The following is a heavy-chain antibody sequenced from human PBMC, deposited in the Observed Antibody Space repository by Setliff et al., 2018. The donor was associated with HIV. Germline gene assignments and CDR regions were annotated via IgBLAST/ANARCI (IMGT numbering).Heavy chain of an antibody. CDR2: IEPSSGGT. D-gene: IGHD3-22*01. J-gene: IGHJ3*01. CDR1: GGTFSNYA. Sequence: GASVKVSCKTSGGTFSNYAISWVRQAPGHGLQLMGRIEPSSGGTNYIQKFQGRVTITRDTSIYTVYMELTGPTSDDTAVYYCARQDHSSVNSGSLYAFDVWGQGTMVTVSS. CDR3: ARQDHSSVNSGSLYAFDV. V-gene: IGHV1-2*06.